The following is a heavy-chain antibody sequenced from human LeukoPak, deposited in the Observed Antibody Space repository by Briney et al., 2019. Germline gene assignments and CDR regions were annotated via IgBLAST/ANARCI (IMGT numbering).Heavy chain of an antibody. Sequence: ASVKVSCKASGYTFTGYYMHWVRQAPGQGLKWMGWINPNSGGTSYAQKFQGRVTMTRDTSVSTAYMELSRLRSDDTAVYYCARMSDILTGHYPQWFDPWGQGTLVTVSS. D-gene: IGHD3-9*01. CDR3: ARMSDILTGHYPQWFDP. CDR2: INPNSGGT. J-gene: IGHJ5*02. CDR1: GYTFTGYY. V-gene: IGHV1-2*02.